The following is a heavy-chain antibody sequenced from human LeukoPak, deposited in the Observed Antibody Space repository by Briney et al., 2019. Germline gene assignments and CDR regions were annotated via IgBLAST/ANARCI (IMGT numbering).Heavy chain of an antibody. V-gene: IGHV4-39*01. CDR2: IYYSGST. Sequence: SETLSLTCTVFGGSISSSSYYWGWIRQPPGKGLEWIGSIYYSGSTYYNPSLKSRVTISGDTSKNQFSLKLSSVTAADTAVYYCARLSSWENNWFDPWGQGTLVTVSS. D-gene: IGHD6-13*01. CDR1: GGSISSSSYY. CDR3: ARLSSWENNWFDP. J-gene: IGHJ5*02.